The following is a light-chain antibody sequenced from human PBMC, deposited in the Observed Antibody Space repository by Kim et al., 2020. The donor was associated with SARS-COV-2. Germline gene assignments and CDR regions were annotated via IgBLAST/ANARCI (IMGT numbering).Light chain of an antibody. CDR3: QHYYTYPGT. Sequence: STGDRVTLACRVSQGISSYLTWYQQQPVKAPKLLIYAASTLQSGVPSRFSGSGCGTDFTLTISCLQSEDFATYYCQHYYTYPGTFGPGTKVDIK. CDR2: AAS. CDR1: QGISSY. V-gene: IGKV1-8*01. J-gene: IGKJ3*01.